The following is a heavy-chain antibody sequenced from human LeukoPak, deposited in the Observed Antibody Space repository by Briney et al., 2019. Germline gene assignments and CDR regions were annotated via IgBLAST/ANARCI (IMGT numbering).Heavy chain of an antibody. J-gene: IGHJ3*02. CDR1: GGSITSYY. CDR2: IYYSGST. Sequence: PSQTLSLTCSVSGGSITSYYWSWIRQPPGKGLEWIGYIYYSGSTYYNPSLKSRVTISVDTSKNQFSLKLSSVTAADTAVYYCARQPYYGSGRSAFDIWGQGTMVTVSS. V-gene: IGHV4-59*04. D-gene: IGHD3-10*01. CDR3: ARQPYYGSGRSAFDI.